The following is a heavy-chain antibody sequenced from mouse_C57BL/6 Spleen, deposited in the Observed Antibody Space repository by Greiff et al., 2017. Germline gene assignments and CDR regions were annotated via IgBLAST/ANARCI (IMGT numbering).Heavy chain of an antibody. CDR1: GYTFTSYG. V-gene: IGHV1-81*01. D-gene: IGHD1-1*01. CDR3: AGYYGSSHGYFDV. Sequence: VKLMESGAELARPGASVKLSCKASGYTFTSYGISWVKQRTGQGLEWIGEIYPRSGNTYYNEKFKGKATLTADKSSSTAYMELRSLTSEDSAVYFCAGYYGSSHGYFDVWGTGTTVTVSS. J-gene: IGHJ1*03. CDR2: IYPRSGNT.